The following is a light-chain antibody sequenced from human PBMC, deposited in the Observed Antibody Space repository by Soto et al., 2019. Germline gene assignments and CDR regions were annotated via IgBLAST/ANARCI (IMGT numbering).Light chain of an antibody. CDR2: DTS. Sequence: EIGMTQSPATLSVSTGERATLSCRASQSVSIKLAWYQQRPGQAPRLLIYDTSTRATGIPARFSGSGSGTEFTLTISSLQSEDFAVYYCQQYNNWPPITFGQGTRLEIK. J-gene: IGKJ5*01. CDR1: QSVSIK. V-gene: IGKV3-15*01. CDR3: QQYNNWPPIT.